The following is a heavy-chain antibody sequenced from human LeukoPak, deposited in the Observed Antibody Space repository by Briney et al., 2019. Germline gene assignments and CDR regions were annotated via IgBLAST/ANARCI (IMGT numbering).Heavy chain of an antibody. CDR3: ARYGDYGAFDI. V-gene: IGHV3-48*01. D-gene: IGHD4-17*01. CDR2: ISGSISTR. CDR1: GFTFSSYS. Sequence: GGSLRLSCAASGFTFSSYSMNWVRQAPGKGLEWVSYISGSISTRYYADSVKGRFTISRDNATNSLYLQMNSLRAEDTSVYYCARYGDYGAFDIWGQGTMVTVSS. J-gene: IGHJ3*02.